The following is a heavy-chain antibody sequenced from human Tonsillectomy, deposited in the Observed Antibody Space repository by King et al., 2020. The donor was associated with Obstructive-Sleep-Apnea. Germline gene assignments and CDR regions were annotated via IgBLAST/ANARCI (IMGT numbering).Heavy chain of an antibody. CDR3: AMETYFGLDV. V-gene: IGHV4-59*08. D-gene: IGHD3-3*01. CDR1: GGSISSYY. CDR2: IYYSGGT. Sequence: QLQESGPGLVKPSETLSLTCTVSGGSISSYYLNWIRQPPGKGLDWIGYIYYSGGTNYNSSVKIRVTISVDTSKNQFSLKLTSVTAADTAVYYCAMETYFGLDVWGQGTTVTVSS. J-gene: IGHJ6*02.